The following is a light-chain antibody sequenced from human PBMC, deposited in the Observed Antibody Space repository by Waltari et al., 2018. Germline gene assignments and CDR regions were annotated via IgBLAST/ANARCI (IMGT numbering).Light chain of an antibody. CDR3: IDHAAYPDT. V-gene: IGKV1-6*01. CDR1: EDIRDD. Sequence: AIEMTQSPSSLSAFVGDRDTIHGRASEDIRDDLVWYQQNPGNHPKLLIYSESNLQSGAPSRFFGSGYGTAFTLTITNVQPDDFATYYCIDHAAYPDTVGQGTRLEIK. J-gene: IGKJ2*01. CDR2: SES.